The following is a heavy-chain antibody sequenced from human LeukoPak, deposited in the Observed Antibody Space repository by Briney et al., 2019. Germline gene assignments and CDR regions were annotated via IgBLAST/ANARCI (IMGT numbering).Heavy chain of an antibody. CDR3: ASGEWPQNY. CDR1: GFTVSNNY. D-gene: IGHD3-10*01. Sequence: GGSLRLSCAASGFTVSNNYMTRVRQVPGKGLEWVSLIYSGGSTYYADSVKGRFTISRDNSKNTLYLQMNSLRADDTAVYYCASGEWPQNYWGQGTLVTVSS. V-gene: IGHV3-53*01. J-gene: IGHJ4*02. CDR2: IYSGGST.